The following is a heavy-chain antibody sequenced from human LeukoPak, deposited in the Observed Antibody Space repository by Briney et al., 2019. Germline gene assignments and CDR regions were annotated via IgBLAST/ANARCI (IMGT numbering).Heavy chain of an antibody. V-gene: IGHV4-39*01. CDR1: GGSINSTNYY. Sequence: SETLSLTCTVSGGSINSTNYYRGWIRQPPGKGLEWIGNIYYSGRTYYNPSLKNRVTISVDTSKNQFSLMLSSVTAADAAVYYCASIGVNYYSWFDYWGQGTQVTVSS. CDR2: IYYSGRT. J-gene: IGHJ4*02. D-gene: IGHD3-10*01. CDR3: ASIGVNYYSWFDY.